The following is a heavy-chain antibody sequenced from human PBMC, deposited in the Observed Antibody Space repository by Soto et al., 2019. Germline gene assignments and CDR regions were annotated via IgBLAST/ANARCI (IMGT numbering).Heavy chain of an antibody. CDR1: GFTFSSYG. CDR3: ARDPGIVVVPATAMDYMDV. Sequence: GGSLRLSCAASGFTFSSYGMHWVRQAPGKGLEWVAVIWYDGSNKYYADSVKGRFTISRDNSKNTLYLQMNSLRAEDTAVYYCARDPGIVVVPATAMDYMDVWGKGTTVTVSS. J-gene: IGHJ6*03. D-gene: IGHD2-2*01. V-gene: IGHV3-33*01. CDR2: IWYDGSNK.